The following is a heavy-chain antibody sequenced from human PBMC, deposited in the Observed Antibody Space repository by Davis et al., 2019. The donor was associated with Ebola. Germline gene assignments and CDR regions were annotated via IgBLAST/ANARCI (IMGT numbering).Heavy chain of an antibody. D-gene: IGHD2-8*01. CDR1: GFTFSSYW. V-gene: IGHV3-7*01. Sequence: GESLKISCAASGFTFSSYWMSWVRQAPGKGLEWVANIKQDGSEKYYVDSVKGRFTISRDNAKNSLYLQMNSLRAEDTAVYYCARDNGAFDIWGQGTMVTVSS. CDR2: IKQDGSEK. CDR3: ARDNGAFDI. J-gene: IGHJ3*02.